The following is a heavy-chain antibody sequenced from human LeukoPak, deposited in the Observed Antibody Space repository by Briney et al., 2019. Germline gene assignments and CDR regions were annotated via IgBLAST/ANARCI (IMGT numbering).Heavy chain of an antibody. CDR1: GESISGFY. V-gene: IGHV4-59*08. CDR2: MYYSGST. D-gene: IGHD5-18*01. Sequence: SETLSLTCTVSGESISGFYWNWIRQPPGKGLEWIGYMYYSGSTNYNPSLKSRVTISADMSKNQFSLKLTSVTAADTAVYYCARREYTYGLPFDYWGQGTLVTVSS. CDR3: ARREYTYGLPFDY. J-gene: IGHJ4*02.